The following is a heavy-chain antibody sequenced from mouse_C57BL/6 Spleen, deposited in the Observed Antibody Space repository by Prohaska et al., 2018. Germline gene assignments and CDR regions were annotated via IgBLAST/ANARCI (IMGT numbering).Heavy chain of an antibody. CDR2: IDPSDSET. D-gene: IGHD2-5*01. CDR3: ARYYSNYGGFAY. CDR1: GYTFTSYW. J-gene: IGHJ3*01. V-gene: IGHV1-52*01. Sequence: QVQLQQPGAELVRPGSSVKLSCKASGYTFTSYWMHWVKQRPIQGLEWIGNIDPSDSETHYNQKFKDKATLTVDKSSSTAYMQLSSLTSEDSAVYYCARYYSNYGGFAYWGQGTLVTVSA.